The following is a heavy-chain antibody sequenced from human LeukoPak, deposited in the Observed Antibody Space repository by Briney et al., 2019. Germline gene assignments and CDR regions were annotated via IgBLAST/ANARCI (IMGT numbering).Heavy chain of an antibody. D-gene: IGHD6-19*01. CDR2: IWYDGSNK. Sequence: GGSLRLSCAASGFTFSSYGMHWVRQAPGKGLEWVAVIWYDGSNKYYADSVKGRFTISRDNSKNTLYLQMNSLRAEDTAVYYCARERQWLASSGMGVWGQGTTVTVSS. CDR3: ARERQWLASSGMGV. J-gene: IGHJ6*02. CDR1: GFTFSSYG. V-gene: IGHV3-33*01.